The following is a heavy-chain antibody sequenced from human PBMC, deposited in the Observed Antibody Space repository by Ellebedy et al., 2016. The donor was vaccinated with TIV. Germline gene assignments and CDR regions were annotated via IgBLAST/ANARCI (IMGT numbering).Heavy chain of an antibody. J-gene: IGHJ4*02. V-gene: IGHV3-33*01. D-gene: IGHD3-16*01. Sequence: GESLKISCVVSGFTFSNYGMHWVRQAPGKGLEWVAVIWSDGSNKYYADSVKGRFTISRDNAKDTLHLQMNSVRVEDTAVYYCARAVGSWGTGAPYWGQGTLVSVSS. CDR2: IWSDGSNK. CDR1: GFTFSNYG. CDR3: ARAVGSWGTGAPY.